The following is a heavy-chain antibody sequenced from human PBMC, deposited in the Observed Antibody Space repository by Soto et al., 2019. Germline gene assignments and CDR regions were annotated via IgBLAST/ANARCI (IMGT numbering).Heavy chain of an antibody. CDR1: GGSISSSNW. D-gene: IGHD3-16*01. J-gene: IGHJ4*02. Sequence: QVQLQESGPGLVKPSGTLSLTCAVSGGSISSSNWWSWVRQPPGKGLQWIGEIYHSGSTNYIPSLKGRVTISVAKSRNQVSLKLSSVTAADTAVYYCARRWGEGRVDYWGQGTLVTVSS. V-gene: IGHV4-4*02. CDR2: IYHSGST. CDR3: ARRWGEGRVDY.